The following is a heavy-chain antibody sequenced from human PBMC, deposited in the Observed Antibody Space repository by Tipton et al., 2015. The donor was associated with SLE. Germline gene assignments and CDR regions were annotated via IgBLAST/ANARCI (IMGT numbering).Heavy chain of an antibody. J-gene: IGHJ4*02. CDR2: IYTSGST. D-gene: IGHD3-22*01. Sequence: GLVKPSETLSLTCTVSGGSISSSSYYWGWIRQPAGKGLEWIGHIYTSGSTNYNPSLKSRVTISVDTSKNQFSLKLSSVTAADTAVYYCSREGATYYYDRSGYYYPYYFDYWGQGTLVTVSS. CDR1: GGSISSSSYY. CDR3: SREGATYYYDRSGYYYPYYFDY. V-gene: IGHV4-61*02.